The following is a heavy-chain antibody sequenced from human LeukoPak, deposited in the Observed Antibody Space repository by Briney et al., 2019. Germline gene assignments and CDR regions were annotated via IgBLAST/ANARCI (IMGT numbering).Heavy chain of an antibody. CDR1: GFTFSSYA. CDR2: IYTGGST. CDR3: ASTQHRENYYYMDV. Sequence: GGSLRLSCAASGFTFSSYAMNWVRQTPGKGLEWVSGIYTGGSTFYADSVKGRFTISRDNSKNTVYLQMNSLRAEDTAVYYCASTQHRENYYYMDVWGKGTTVTVSS. D-gene: IGHD6-13*01. V-gene: IGHV3-23*03. J-gene: IGHJ6*03.